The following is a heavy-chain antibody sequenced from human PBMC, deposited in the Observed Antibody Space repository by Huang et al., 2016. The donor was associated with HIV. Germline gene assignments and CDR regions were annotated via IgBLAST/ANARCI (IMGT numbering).Heavy chain of an antibody. CDR2: LYWDDDT. J-gene: IGHJ4*02. CDR1: GFSLDTSGVA. D-gene: IGHD6-19*01. CDR3: AYQWTGLDR. V-gene: IGHV2-5*02. Sequence: QITLKESGPTLVKPTQTLTLTCRFSGFSLDTSGVAVGWVRQPPGEALEWLGLLYWDDDTRFSPSLGGRLSLTKDTSKNQVVLTMSNMDPADTATYFCAYQWTGLDRWDQGRLVTVTS.